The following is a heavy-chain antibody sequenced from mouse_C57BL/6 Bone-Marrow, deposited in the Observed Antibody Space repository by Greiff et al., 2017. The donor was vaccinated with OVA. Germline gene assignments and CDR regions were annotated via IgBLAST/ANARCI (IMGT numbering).Heavy chain of an antibody. D-gene: IGHD4-1*01. Sequence: QVQLKQSGAELVRPGPSVKMSCKASGYTFTNYWIGWAKQRPGHGLEWIGDIYPGGGYTNYNEKFKGKATLTADKSSSTAYMQFSSLTSEDSAIYYCARGNWDGFDYWGQGTTLTVSS. CDR2: IYPGGGYT. J-gene: IGHJ2*01. V-gene: IGHV1-63*01. CDR3: ARGNWDGFDY. CDR1: GYTFTNYW.